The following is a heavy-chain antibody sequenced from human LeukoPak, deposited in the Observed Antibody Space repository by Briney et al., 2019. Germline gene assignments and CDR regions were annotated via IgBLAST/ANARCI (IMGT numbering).Heavy chain of an antibody. V-gene: IGHV1-69*05. Sequence: GASVKVSCKACGGTFSSYAISWVRQAPGQGLEWMGRIIPIFGTANYAQKFQGRVTITTDESTSTAYMELSSLRSEDTAVYYCARVTAAAFDYWGQGTLVTVSS. CDR1: GGTFSSYA. D-gene: IGHD2-15*01. J-gene: IGHJ4*02. CDR3: ARVTAAAFDY. CDR2: IIPIFGTA.